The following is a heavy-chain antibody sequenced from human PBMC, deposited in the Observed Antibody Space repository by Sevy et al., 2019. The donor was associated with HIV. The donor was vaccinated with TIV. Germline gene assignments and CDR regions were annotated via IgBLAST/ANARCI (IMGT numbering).Heavy chain of an antibody. Sequence: GGSLRLSCAASGFTFSSYAMHWVRQAPGKGLEWVAVISYDGRNKYYADSVKGRFTISRDNSKNTLYLQMNSLRAEDTAVYYCARDNLGGYSYGFGWGQGTLVTVSS. J-gene: IGHJ4*02. CDR2: ISYDGRNK. CDR1: GFTFSSYA. V-gene: IGHV3-30*04. D-gene: IGHD5-18*01. CDR3: ARDNLGGYSYGFG.